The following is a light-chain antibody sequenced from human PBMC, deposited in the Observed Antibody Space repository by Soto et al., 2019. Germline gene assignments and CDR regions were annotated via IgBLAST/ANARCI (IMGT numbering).Light chain of an antibody. Sequence: DIQMTQSPSSLSASEGDSVTITCRASQTIFNYLNWYRQRPGKAPNLLIYAASTLQSGVPSRFSGSGSGTYFTLTIRSLQPEDFATYYCQQTYSSRFTFGPGTTVDF. J-gene: IGKJ3*01. V-gene: IGKV1-39*01. CDR1: QTIFNY. CDR2: AAS. CDR3: QQTYSSRFT.